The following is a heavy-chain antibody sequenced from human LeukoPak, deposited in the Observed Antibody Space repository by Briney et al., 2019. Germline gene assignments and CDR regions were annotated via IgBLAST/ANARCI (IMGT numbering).Heavy chain of an antibody. Sequence: PGGSLRLSCAASGFTFSSYAMSWVRQAPGKGLEWVSAISGSGGSTYYADSVKGRFTISRDNSKNTLYLQMNSLRAEDTAVYYCAKVGDLLWFGELFKGAFDIWGQVTMVTVSS. CDR1: GFTFSSYA. D-gene: IGHD3-10*01. J-gene: IGHJ3*02. CDR2: ISGSGGST. CDR3: AKVGDLLWFGELFKGAFDI. V-gene: IGHV3-23*01.